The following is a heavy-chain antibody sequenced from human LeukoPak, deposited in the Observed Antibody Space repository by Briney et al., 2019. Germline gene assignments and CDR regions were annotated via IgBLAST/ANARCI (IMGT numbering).Heavy chain of an antibody. D-gene: IGHD2-15*01. CDR3: VRLMVAATNWFDP. CDR1: GFTFSSYE. J-gene: IGHJ5*02. V-gene: IGHV3-48*03. Sequence: GGSLRLSCAASGFTFSSYEMNWVRQAPGKGLEWVSYISSSGSTIYYADSVKGRFTISRDNAKNSLYLQMNSLRAEDTAVYYCVRLMVAATNWFDPWGQGTLVTVSS. CDR2: ISSSGSTI.